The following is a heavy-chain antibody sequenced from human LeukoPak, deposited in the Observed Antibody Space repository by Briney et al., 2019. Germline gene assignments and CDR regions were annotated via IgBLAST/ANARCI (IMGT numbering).Heavy chain of an antibody. Sequence: GGSLRLSCAASGFTFSTYAMGWVRQAPGKGLEWVSAISGSGVGTYYADPVKGRFTISRDNSKNTLFLQMNSLRAEDTAVYYCAHNTSAWSFDSWGQGTLVTVSS. J-gene: IGHJ4*02. CDR2: ISGSGVGT. V-gene: IGHV3-23*01. D-gene: IGHD6-19*01. CDR3: AHNTSAWSFDS. CDR1: GFTFSTYA.